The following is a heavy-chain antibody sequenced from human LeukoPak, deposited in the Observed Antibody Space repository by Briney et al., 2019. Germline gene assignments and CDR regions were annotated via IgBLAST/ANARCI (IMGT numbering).Heavy chain of an antibody. CDR2: ISGSSSDI. Sequence: GGSLRLSYTGSAFTFSSYSMNWVRQAPGKGLEWVSSISGSSSDIYYADSVKGRFTISRDNAKKSLYLQMKSLRAEDTAVYYCARRGYHDYSGFDYWGQGTLVTVSS. CDR1: AFTFSSYS. J-gene: IGHJ4*02. V-gene: IGHV3-21*01. CDR3: ARRGYHDYSGFDY. D-gene: IGHD1-26*01.